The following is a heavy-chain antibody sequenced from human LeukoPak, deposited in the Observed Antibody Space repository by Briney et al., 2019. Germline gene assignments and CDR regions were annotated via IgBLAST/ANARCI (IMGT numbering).Heavy chain of an antibody. CDR2: IYSSGTT. V-gene: IGHV4-39*07. CDR1: GDSISTSSYY. J-gene: IGHJ3*02. Sequence: SETLSLICTVSGDSISTSSYYWGWIRQPPGKGLEWIVSIYSSGTTYYNPSLNSRVTISLDTSKNQFSLRLSSVTAADTAVYYCAREGFYGGNNAFDIWGQGTMVTASS. CDR3: AREGFYGGNNAFDI. D-gene: IGHD4-23*01.